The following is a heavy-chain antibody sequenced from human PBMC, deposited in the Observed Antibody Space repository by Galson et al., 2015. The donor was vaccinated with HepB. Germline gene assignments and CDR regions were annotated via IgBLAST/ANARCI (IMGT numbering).Heavy chain of an antibody. D-gene: IGHD5-12*01. Sequence: SLRLSCEASGFTFSSSAMSWVRQAPGKGLEWVSATSGSGGSTYYADSVKGRFTISRDNSKNTLYLQMNSLRAEDTAVYYCEGVDIVATPQGGVDYWGQGTLVTVSS. CDR1: GFTFSSSA. V-gene: IGHV3-23*01. J-gene: IGHJ4*02. CDR3: EGVDIVATPQGGVDY. CDR2: TSGSGGST.